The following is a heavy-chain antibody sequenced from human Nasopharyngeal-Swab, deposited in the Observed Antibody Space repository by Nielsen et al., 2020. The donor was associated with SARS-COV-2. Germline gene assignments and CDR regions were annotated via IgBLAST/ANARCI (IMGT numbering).Heavy chain of an antibody. CDR3: TRCGGGCYSGRDY. CDR1: GFTFSDSA. D-gene: IGHD2-15*01. CDR2: IRSKGNNYAT. V-gene: IGHV3-73*01. J-gene: IGHJ4*02. Sequence: GESLKISCAASGFTFSDSAIHWVRQASGEGLEWVARIRSKGNNYATAYSASVKGRFIIFRDDPTNTAYLQMNSLKTEDTAMYYCTRCGGGCYSGRDYWGQGTLVTVSS.